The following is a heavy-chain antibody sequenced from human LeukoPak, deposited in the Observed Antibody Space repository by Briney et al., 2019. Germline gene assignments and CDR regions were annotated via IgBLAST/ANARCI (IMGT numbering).Heavy chain of an antibody. CDR2: IYSSGST. CDR1: GFTVSSNY. Sequence: PGGSLRLSCAASGFTVSSNYMSWVRQAPGKGLEWVSVIYSSGSTHYADSVKGRFTISRDNSKNMLYLQMNSLRAEDTAVYYCASLLYSGYFPVYWGQGTLVTVSS. D-gene: IGHD5-12*01. CDR3: ASLLYSGYFPVY. J-gene: IGHJ4*02. V-gene: IGHV3-53*01.